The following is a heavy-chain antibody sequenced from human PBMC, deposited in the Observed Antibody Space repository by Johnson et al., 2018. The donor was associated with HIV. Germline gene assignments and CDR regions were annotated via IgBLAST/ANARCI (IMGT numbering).Heavy chain of an antibody. V-gene: IGHV3-9*01. CDR3: ARGGPFHAFDI. CDR2: ISWNSGSI. Sequence: VQLVESGGGLVQPGRSLRLSCAASGFSFDDYGMHWVRQAPGKGLQWVLGISWNSGSIGSADSVKGRFTISRDNAKNTLFLQMNSLRAEDTAMYFCARGGPFHAFDIWGQGTMVTVSS. D-gene: IGHD2-21*01. CDR1: GFSFDDYG. J-gene: IGHJ3*02.